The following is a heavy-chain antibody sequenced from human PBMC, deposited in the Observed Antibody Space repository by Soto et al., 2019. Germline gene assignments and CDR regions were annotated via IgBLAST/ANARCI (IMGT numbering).Heavy chain of an antibody. Sequence: EVQLLESGGGLVQPGGSLRLSCAASGFTFSSYAMSWVRQAPGKGLEWVSAISGRGGSTYYADSVKGRFTISRDNSKNTLYLQMNSLRAEDTAVYYCAKGGDSSEEAYYYYYGMDVWGQGTTVTVSS. CDR1: GFTFSSYA. V-gene: IGHV3-23*01. D-gene: IGHD3-22*01. CDR3: AKGGDSSEEAYYYYYGMDV. J-gene: IGHJ6*02. CDR2: ISGRGGST.